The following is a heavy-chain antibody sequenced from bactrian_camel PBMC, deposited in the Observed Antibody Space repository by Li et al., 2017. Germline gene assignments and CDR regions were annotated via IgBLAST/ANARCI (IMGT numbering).Heavy chain of an antibody. CDR1: GSASMIYC. J-gene: IGHJ6*01. CDR3: AAERLRLWVGSGFSEADFGY. Sequence: HVQLVESGGGSVQAGGSLRLSCAESGSASMIYCMGWFRQAPGKEREGVAAIRSEGTTSYADSMKGRFTISLDNAKKTLYLQMNSLKPEDTAMYYCAAERLRLWVGSGFSEADFGYWGQGTQVTVS. V-gene: IGHV3S53*01. CDR2: IRSEGTT. D-gene: IGHD5*01.